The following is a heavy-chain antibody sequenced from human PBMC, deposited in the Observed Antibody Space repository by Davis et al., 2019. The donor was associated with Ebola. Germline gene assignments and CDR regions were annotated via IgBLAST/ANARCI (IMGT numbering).Heavy chain of an antibody. CDR3: VAANYYGMDV. CDR1: GFTFSDYY. J-gene: IGHJ6*02. D-gene: IGHD6-25*01. CDR2: ISWNSVRS. V-gene: IGHV3-9*01. Sequence: SLKISCAASGFTFSDYYMSWIRQAPGKGLEWVSGISWNSVRSAYADSVKGRFTISRDNAKHALYLQMNSLRVEDTALYYCVAANYYGMDVWGQGTAVTVS.